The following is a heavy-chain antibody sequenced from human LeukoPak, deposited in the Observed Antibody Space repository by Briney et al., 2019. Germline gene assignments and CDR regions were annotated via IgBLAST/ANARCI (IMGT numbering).Heavy chain of an antibody. CDR3: AKDPRVLRDGLNVDY. D-gene: IGHD5-24*01. J-gene: IGHJ4*02. CDR1: GFTVSSNY. V-gene: IGHV3-53*01. CDR2: IYSGGST. Sequence: GGSLRLSCAASGFTVSSNYMSWVRQAPGKGLEWVSVIYSGGSTYYADSVKGRFTISRDNSKNTLYLQMNSLRAEDTAVYYCAKDPRVLRDGLNVDYWGQGTLVTVSS.